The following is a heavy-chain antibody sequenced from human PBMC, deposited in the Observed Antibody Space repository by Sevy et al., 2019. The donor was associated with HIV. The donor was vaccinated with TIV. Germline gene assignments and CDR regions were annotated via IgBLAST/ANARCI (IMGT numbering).Heavy chain of an antibody. J-gene: IGHJ4*02. D-gene: IGHD6-19*01. Sequence: SETLSLTCAVSGGSIRSYYCSWIRQPPGKGLEWIGYINYTGSTNYNPSLKSRVTISIDTSKNQFSLKLTSVTAADTAVYYCARDPITVATYCDYWRQGTLVTVSS. CDR2: INYTGST. CDR1: GGSIRSYY. V-gene: IGHV4-59*01. CDR3: ARDPITVATYCDY.